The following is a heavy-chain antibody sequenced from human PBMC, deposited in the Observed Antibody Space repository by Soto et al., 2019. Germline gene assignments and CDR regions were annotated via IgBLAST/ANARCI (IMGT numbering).Heavy chain of an antibody. CDR1: GGTFSSYT. V-gene: IGHV1-69*04. D-gene: IGHD3-9*01. CDR2: IIPILGIA. CDR3: ARDLRQYDILTGYSSADY. J-gene: IGHJ4*02. Sequence: ASLKVSCKASGGTFSSYTISWVRQAPGQGLEWMGRIIPILGIANYAQKFQGRVTITADKSTSTAYMELSSLRSEDTAVYYCARDLRQYDILTGYSSADYWGQGTLVTVSS.